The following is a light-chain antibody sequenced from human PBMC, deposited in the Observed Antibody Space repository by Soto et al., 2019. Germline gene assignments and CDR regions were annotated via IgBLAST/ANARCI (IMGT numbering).Light chain of an antibody. CDR2: DAS. CDR3: QQYNSYSWT. J-gene: IGKJ1*01. Sequence: DIQMTQSPSTLSASVGDRVTITCRASQSIFDRLAWYQQKPGKAPKLLIYDASRLESGVPSRFSGSGSATEFTLTINSLQPDDFATYYCQQYNSYSWTFGQGTKVDIK. CDR1: QSIFDR. V-gene: IGKV1-5*03.